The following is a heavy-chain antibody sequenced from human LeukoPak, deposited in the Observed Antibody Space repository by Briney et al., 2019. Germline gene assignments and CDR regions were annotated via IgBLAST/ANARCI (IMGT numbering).Heavy chain of an antibody. D-gene: IGHD6-13*01. Sequence: SETLSLTCAVYGGSFSGYYWSWIRQPPGKGLEWVGEINHGGITNYNPSLKGRVTISLDTSKNQFSLKLSSVTAADTAVYYCARRGAAARYNWFDPWGQGTLVTVSS. V-gene: IGHV4-34*01. CDR2: INHGGIT. CDR1: GGSFSGYY. CDR3: ARRGAAARYNWFDP. J-gene: IGHJ5*02.